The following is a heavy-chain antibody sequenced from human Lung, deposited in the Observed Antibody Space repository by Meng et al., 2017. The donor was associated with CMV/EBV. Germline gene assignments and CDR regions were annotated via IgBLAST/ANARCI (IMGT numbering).Heavy chain of an antibody. Sequence: GESLKISCAASGFTFSYHAMHWVRQAPGKGLEWVALISYDGSHKYYADSVKGRFTFSRDNSKNTLFLQMSSLRVEDTAVYYCARDRGDGYNYPLDYRGQGXLVTVSS. CDR2: ISYDGSHK. J-gene: IGHJ4*02. CDR3: ARDRGDGYNYPLDY. CDR1: GFTFSYHA. V-gene: IGHV3-30*04. D-gene: IGHD5-24*01.